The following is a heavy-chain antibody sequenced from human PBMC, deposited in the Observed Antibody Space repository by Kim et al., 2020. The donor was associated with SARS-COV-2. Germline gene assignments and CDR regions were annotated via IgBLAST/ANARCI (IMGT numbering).Heavy chain of an antibody. Sequence: GGSLRLSCAASGFTFSGSAMHWVRQASGKGLEWVGRIRSKANSYATAYAASVKGRFTISRDDSKNTAYLQMNSLKTEDTAVYYCTRHGTMVPDWGQGTLVTVSS. CDR1: GFTFSGSA. J-gene: IGHJ4*02. CDR3: TRHGTMVPD. D-gene: IGHD3-10*01. CDR2: IRSKANSYAT. V-gene: IGHV3-73*01.